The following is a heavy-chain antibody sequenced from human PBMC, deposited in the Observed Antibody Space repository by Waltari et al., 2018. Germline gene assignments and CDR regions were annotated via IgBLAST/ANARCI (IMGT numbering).Heavy chain of an antibody. V-gene: IGHV4-4*02. Sequence: QVQLQESGPGLVKPSGTLSLTCAVSGGSISSSNCWSWVRQPPGKGLEGIGEINHSGRTNYNPTLKSRVSRSGDKSKNQFSLKLSSVTAADTAVYYCARGGVGATRAFDIWGQGTMVTVSS. CDR1: GGSISSSNC. CDR2: INHSGRT. J-gene: IGHJ3*02. D-gene: IGHD1-26*01. CDR3: ARGGVGATRAFDI.